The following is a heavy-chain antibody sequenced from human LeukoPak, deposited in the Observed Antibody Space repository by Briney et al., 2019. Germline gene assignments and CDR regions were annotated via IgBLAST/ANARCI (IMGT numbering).Heavy chain of an antibody. D-gene: IGHD5-24*01. CDR3: ARRSPPAAFDI. V-gene: IGHV3-48*03. Sequence: GGPLRLSCAASGFTFSSYEMNWVRQAPGKGLEWVSYISSSGSTIYYADSVKGRFTISRDNAKNSLYLQMNSLRAEDTALYYCARRSPPAAFDIWGQGTMVTVSS. J-gene: IGHJ3*02. CDR2: ISSSGSTI. CDR1: GFTFSSYE.